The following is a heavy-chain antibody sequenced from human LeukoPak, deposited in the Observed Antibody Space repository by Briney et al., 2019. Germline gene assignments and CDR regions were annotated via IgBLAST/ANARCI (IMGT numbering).Heavy chain of an antibody. CDR2: IHISGST. Sequence: SETLSLTCTVSGGSISSYYWSWIRQPAGKGLEWIGRIHISGSTNYNPSLKSRVTISVDTSKNQFSLNLSSVTAADTAVYYCAREQNWNYYFDYWGQGTLVTVSS. V-gene: IGHV4-4*07. CDR3: AREQNWNYYFDY. D-gene: IGHD1-7*01. CDR1: GGSISSYY. J-gene: IGHJ4*02.